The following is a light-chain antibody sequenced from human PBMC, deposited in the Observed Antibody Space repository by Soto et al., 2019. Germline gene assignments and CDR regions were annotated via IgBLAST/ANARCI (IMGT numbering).Light chain of an antibody. V-gene: IGLV2-14*01. J-gene: IGLJ2*01. CDR2: DVN. CDR3: TSYTTSDTLVV. CDR1: SSDVGGYNY. Sequence: QSVLTQPASVSGSPGQSITISCTGTSSDVGGYNYVSWYQQHPGKAPKLMIYDVNKRPSGVSNRFSGSKSGNTASLTISGLQAEDEADYYCTSYTTSDTLVVFGGGTKLTVL.